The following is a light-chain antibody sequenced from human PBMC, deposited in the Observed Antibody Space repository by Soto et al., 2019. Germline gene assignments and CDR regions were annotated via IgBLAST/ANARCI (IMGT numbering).Light chain of an antibody. CDR2: AAS. J-gene: IGKJ1*01. Sequence: AIRMTQSPSSLSASTGDRVTITCRASQGISSYLAGYQQKPGKAPKLLIYAASTLQGGVPSRFSGSGSGTDFTLTISCLQSEDFATYYCQQYYSYPLFGQGTKVEIK. CDR1: QGISSY. V-gene: IGKV1-8*01. CDR3: QQYYSYPL.